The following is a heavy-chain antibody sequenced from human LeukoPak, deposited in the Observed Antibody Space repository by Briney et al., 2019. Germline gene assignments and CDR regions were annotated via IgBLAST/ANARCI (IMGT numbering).Heavy chain of an antibody. J-gene: IGHJ4*02. V-gene: IGHV3-7*01. D-gene: IGHD5-12*01. CDR2: IKQDGSEK. Sequence: PGGSLRLSCAASGLTVSRNYMSWVRQAPGKGLEWVANIKQDGSEKYYVDSVKGRFTISRDNAKNSLYLQMNSLRAEDTAVYYCARVGWLREFDYWGQGTLVTVSS. CDR3: ARVGWLREFDY. CDR1: GLTVSRNY.